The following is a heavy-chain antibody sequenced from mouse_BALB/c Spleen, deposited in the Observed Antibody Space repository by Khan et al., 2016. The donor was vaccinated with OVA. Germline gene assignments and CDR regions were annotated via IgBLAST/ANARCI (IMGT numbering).Heavy chain of an antibody. CDR1: GYSITRDYA. Sequence: EVQLQESGPGLVKPSQSLSLTCTVTGYSITRDYAWNWIRQFPGNKLEWMGNISNSGSTTYNPYLKSRISITRDTSKNRFFLQLNSVTTEDAATYYCSTERGRYYAMDYWGQGTSVTVSS. V-gene: IGHV3-2*02. CDR3: STERGRYYAMDY. J-gene: IGHJ4*01. D-gene: IGHD4-1*01. CDR2: ISNSGST.